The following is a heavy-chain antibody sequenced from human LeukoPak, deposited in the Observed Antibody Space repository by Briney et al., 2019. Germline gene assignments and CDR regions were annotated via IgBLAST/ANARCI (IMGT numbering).Heavy chain of an antibody. V-gene: IGHV4-34*01. D-gene: IGHD3-3*01. J-gene: IGHJ5*02. CDR2: INHGGST. Sequence: SETLSLTCAVYGGSFSGYYWSWIRQPPGKGLEWIGEINHGGSTNYNPSLKSRLTISVDTSKNQFSLRLSSVTAADTAVYYCARGPVSITIFGVANNERFDPWGQGTLVTVSS. CDR1: GGSFSGYY. CDR3: ARGPVSITIFGVANNERFDP.